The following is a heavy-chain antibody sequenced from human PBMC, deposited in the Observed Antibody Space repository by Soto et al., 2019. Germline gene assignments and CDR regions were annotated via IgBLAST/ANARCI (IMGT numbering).Heavy chain of an antibody. CDR3: ARGSRIRLWFGIRGYFDY. J-gene: IGHJ4*02. CDR2: INHSGST. V-gene: IGHV4-34*01. CDR1: GGSFSGYY. D-gene: IGHD5-18*01. Sequence: QVQLQQWGAGLLKPSETLSLTCAVYGGSFSGYYWSWIRQPPGKGLEWIGEINHSGSTNYNPSLNSRVTLSVDTSKTQFSLKLSSVTAADTAVYYCARGSRIRLWFGIRGYFDYWGQGTLVTVSS.